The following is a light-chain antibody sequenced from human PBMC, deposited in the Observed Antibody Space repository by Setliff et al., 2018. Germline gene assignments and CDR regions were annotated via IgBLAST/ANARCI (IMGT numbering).Light chain of an antibody. Sequence: QSVLTQPASVSGSPGQSITISCTGTSSDVGSYNLASWYQQHPGKAPKLMIYEVSKRPSGVSNRFSGSKSGNTASLTISGLQAEDEADYYCCSYAGSSTGVFGGGTKVTVL. CDR3: CSYAGSSTGV. J-gene: IGLJ3*02. CDR2: EVS. CDR1: SSDVGSYNL. V-gene: IGLV2-23*02.